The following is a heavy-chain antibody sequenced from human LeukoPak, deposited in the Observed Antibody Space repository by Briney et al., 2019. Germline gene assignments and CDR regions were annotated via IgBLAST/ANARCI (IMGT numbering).Heavy chain of an antibody. CDR2: IWYDGSNK. D-gene: IGHD5/OR15-5a*01. J-gene: IGHJ6*02. V-gene: IGHV3-33*01. CDR1: GFTFSSYG. CDR3: ARDRLVSTLAYGMDV. Sequence: GRSLRLSCAASGFTFSSYGMHWVRQAPGKGVEGVAVIWYDGSNKHYADSVKCRFTISRDNSKNTLYLQMNSLRAEDTAVYYCARDRLVSTLAYGMDVWGQGTTVTVSS.